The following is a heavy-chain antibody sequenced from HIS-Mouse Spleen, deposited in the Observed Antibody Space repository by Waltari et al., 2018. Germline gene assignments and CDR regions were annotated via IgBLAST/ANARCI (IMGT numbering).Heavy chain of an antibody. CDR3: AAMVRGVLDY. Sequence: QLQLQESGPGLVKPSETLSLTCTVSGGSISSSSYYWGWIRQPPGKGLEWIGSIYYSGSTSYNPSLKGRVTISVDTSKNQFSLKLSSVTAADTAVYYCAAMVRGVLDYWGQGTLVTVSS. D-gene: IGHD3-10*01. V-gene: IGHV4-39*07. CDR1: GGSISSSSYY. J-gene: IGHJ4*02. CDR2: IYYSGST.